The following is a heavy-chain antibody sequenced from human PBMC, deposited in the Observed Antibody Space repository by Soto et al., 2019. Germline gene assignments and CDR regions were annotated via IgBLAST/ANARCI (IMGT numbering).Heavy chain of an antibody. D-gene: IGHD4-17*01. Sequence: EVQLVESGGGLVQPGGSLRLSCAASGFTFSSYNRNWVRQAPGKGLEWVSYISSSSSTIYYADSVKGRFTISRDNAKNSLYLQMNSLRAEDTAVYYCARGNYGGNSDAFDIWGQGTMVVVSS. J-gene: IGHJ3*02. CDR1: GFTFSSYN. CDR3: ARGNYGGNSDAFDI. CDR2: ISSSSSTI. V-gene: IGHV3-48*01.